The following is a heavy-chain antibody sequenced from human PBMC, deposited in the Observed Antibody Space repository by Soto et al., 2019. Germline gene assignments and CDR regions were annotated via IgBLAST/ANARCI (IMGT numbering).Heavy chain of an antibody. CDR1: GDSISSGP. Sequence: VQLQESGPGLVKPSQTLSLTCTVSGDSISSGPNYWSWIRQHPGKGLEWVANIKQDGSEKYYVDSVKGRFTISRDNAKNSLFLQMNSLRAEDTAVYYCARDRPEAGRSVFDYWGQGTLVTVSS. J-gene: IGHJ4*02. D-gene: IGHD6-19*01. CDR2: IKQDGSEK. CDR3: ARDRPEAGRSVFDY. V-gene: IGHV3-7*01.